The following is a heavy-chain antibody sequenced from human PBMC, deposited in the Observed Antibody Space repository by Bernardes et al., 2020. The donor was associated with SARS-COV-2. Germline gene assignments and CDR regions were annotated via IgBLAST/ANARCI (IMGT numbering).Heavy chain of an antibody. CDR2: INTDGNSI. Sequence: GGSLRLSCAGSGFTFSNYCMHWVRKAPGEGLVWLSRINTDGNSISYADSVKGRFTISRDNAKNTLYLQLNSLRVDDTAVYYCTRAGSYRHDYWGQGTLVTVSS. CDR1: GFTFSNYC. J-gene: IGHJ4*02. D-gene: IGHD1-26*01. V-gene: IGHV3-74*01. CDR3: TRAGSYRHDY.